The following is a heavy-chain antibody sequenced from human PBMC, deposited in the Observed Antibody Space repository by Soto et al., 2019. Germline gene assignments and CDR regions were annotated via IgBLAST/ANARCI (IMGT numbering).Heavy chain of an antibody. CDR2: IAYDGTNK. CDR3: AKVSDRHYAMDV. V-gene: IGHV3-30*18. J-gene: IGHJ6*02. CDR1: GFTFNTYG. Sequence: PGGSLRLSCAASGFTFNTYGTHWVRQAPGEGLEWVAVIAYDGTNKYYRDSVKGRFTVSRDNSKNTLYLLMNSLRPEDTAVYYCAKVSDRHYAMDVWGQGTTVTVSS.